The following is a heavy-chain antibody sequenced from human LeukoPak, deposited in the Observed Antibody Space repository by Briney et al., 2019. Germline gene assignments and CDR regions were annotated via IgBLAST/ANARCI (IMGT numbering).Heavy chain of an antibody. CDR1: GYTFTGYY. D-gene: IGHD3-22*01. CDR2: INANHGGT. V-gene: IGHV1-2*02. CDR3: ARHRDFDSTGYYYPLSDY. J-gene: IGHJ4*02. Sequence: ASVKVSCKASGYTFTGYYLHWVRQAPGQGLEWMGWINANHGGTNYAQQFQGRVTMNRDTSISTAYMELSRLRSDDAAVYYCARHRDFDSTGYYYPLSDYWGQGTLVTVSS.